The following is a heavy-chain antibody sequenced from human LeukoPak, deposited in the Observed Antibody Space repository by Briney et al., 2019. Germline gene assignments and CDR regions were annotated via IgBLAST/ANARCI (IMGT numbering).Heavy chain of an antibody. Sequence: GSLRLSCAASGFTFSSYSMNWVRQAPGKGLEWVSSISSSSSYIYYADSVKGRFTISRDNAKNSLYLQMNSLRAEDTAVYYCARDSSTYSSSWYPISNYYYYYYGMDVWGQGTTVTVSS. CDR1: GFTFSSYS. D-gene: IGHD6-13*01. CDR3: ARDSSTYSSSWYPISNYYYYYYGMDV. J-gene: IGHJ6*02. CDR2: ISSSSSYI. V-gene: IGHV3-21*01.